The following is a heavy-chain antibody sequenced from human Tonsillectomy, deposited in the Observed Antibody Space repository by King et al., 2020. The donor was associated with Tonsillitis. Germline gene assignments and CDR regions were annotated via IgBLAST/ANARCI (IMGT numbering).Heavy chain of an antibody. Sequence: VQLVESGGDLVQPGGSLRLSCAASGFSISGYAMSWVRQAPGKGLDWVSAISGSGGSTYYADSVKGRFTISRDNSKNTLYLQMNSLRAEDTAVYYCAKDSVLRYFDWLHFDAFDIWGQGTMVTVSS. D-gene: IGHD3-9*01. CDR1: GFSISGYA. CDR3: AKDSVLRYFDWLHFDAFDI. V-gene: IGHV3-23*04. J-gene: IGHJ3*02. CDR2: ISGSGGST.